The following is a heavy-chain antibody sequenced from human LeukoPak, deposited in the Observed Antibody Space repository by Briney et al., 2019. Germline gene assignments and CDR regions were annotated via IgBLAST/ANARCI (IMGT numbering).Heavy chain of an antibody. CDR1: GFTFSTYA. Sequence: GGSLKLSCAASGFTFSTYAISWGRQAPGEGLEWVSAVSGSGGSTYYADSVKGRFTISRDNSKNTLYLQMNSLRAEDTAVYYCAKAYCSSTSCYKDPHYYFDYWGQGTLVTVSS. CDR2: VSGSGGST. J-gene: IGHJ4*02. D-gene: IGHD2-2*02. V-gene: IGHV3-23*01. CDR3: AKAYCSSTSCYKDPHYYFDY.